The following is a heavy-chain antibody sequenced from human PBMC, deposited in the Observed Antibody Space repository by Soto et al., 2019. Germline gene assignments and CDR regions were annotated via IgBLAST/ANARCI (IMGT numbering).Heavy chain of an antibody. V-gene: IGHV5-51*01. CDR2: IYPGDSDT. Sequence: GESLKISCKGSGYSFTSYWIVWVRQMPGKGLEWMGIIYPGDSDTRYSPSFQGQVTISADKSISTAYLQWSSLKASDTAMYYCARQHYDSSRWEWFDPWGQGTLVTVSS. J-gene: IGHJ5*02. CDR3: ARQHYDSSRWEWFDP. D-gene: IGHD3-22*01. CDR1: GYSFTSYW.